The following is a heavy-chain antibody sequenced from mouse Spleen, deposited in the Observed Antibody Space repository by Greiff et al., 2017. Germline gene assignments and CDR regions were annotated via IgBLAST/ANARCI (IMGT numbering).Heavy chain of an antibody. D-gene: IGHD2-1*01. J-gene: IGHJ3*01. CDR3: ASLYGNPAWFAY. CDR2: INSDGGST. Sequence: DVMLVESGGGLVQPGESLKLSCESNEYEFPSHDMSWVRKTPEKRLELVAAINSDGGSTYYPDTMERRFIISRDNTKKTLYLQMSSLRSEDTALYYCASLYGNPAWFAYWGQGTLVTVSA. CDR1: EYEFPSHD. V-gene: IGHV5-2*01.